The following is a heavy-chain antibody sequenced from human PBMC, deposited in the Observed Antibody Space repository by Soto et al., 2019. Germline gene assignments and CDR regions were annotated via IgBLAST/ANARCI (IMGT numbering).Heavy chain of an antibody. CDR3: ARDTDIVVVPAAMPTDYYYYGMDV. J-gene: IGHJ6*02. D-gene: IGHD2-2*01. V-gene: IGHV1-69*13. CDR2: IIPIFGTA. CDR1: GGTFSSYA. Sequence: GASVKVSCKASGGTFSSYAISWVRQAPGQGLEWMGGIIPIFGTANYAQKFQGRVTITADESTSTAYMELGSLRSEDTAVYYCARDTDIVVVPAAMPTDYYYYGMDVWGQGTTVTVSS.